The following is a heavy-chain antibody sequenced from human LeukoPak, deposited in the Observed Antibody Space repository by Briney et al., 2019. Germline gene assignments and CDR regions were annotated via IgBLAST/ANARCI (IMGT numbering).Heavy chain of an antibody. CDR3: ARRSNKYYFGY. CDR1: GGSISSYY. CDR2: IYYSGST. J-gene: IGHJ4*02. V-gene: IGHV4-59*08. D-gene: IGHD2-8*01. Sequence: SETLSLTCTVSGGSISSYYWSWIRQPPGKGLEWIGYIYYSGSTNYNPSLKSRVTISVDTSKNQFSLKLSSVTAADTAVYYCARRSNKYYFGYWGQGTLVTVSS.